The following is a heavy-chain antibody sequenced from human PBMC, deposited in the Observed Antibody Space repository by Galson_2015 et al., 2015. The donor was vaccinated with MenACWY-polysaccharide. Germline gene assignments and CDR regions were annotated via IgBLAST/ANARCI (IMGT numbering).Heavy chain of an antibody. D-gene: IGHD1-26*01. CDR2: IFHSGTT. J-gene: IGHJ4*02. V-gene: IGHV4-38-2*01. CDR1: DYSIRSGYF. CDR3: ARGEKYSGSVYSLY. Sequence: ETLSLTCAVSDYSIRSGYFWGWIRQPPGKGLEWIASIFHSGTTYYNPSLKSRVTISVDTSKTQFSLKLSSVTAADTAVYYCARGEKYSGSVYSLYWGQGTLVTVSS.